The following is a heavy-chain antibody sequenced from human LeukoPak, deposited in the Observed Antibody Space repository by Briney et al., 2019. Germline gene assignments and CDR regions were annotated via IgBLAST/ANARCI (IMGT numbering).Heavy chain of an antibody. CDR2: INHSGST. CDR1: GGSFSGYY. J-gene: IGHJ4*02. Sequence: PSETLSLTCAVYGGSFSGYYWSWIRQPPGKGLEWIGEINHSGSTNYNPSLKSRVTISVDTSKNQFSLKLSSVTAADTAVYYCARMNRYYGSGSYQFDYWGQGTLVTVSS. V-gene: IGHV4-34*01. D-gene: IGHD3-10*01. CDR3: ARMNRYYGSGSYQFDY.